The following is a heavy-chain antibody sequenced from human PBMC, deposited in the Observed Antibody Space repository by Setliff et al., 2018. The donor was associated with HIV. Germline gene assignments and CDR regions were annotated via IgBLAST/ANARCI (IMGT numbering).Heavy chain of an antibody. CDR3: AKNLFSSRWSPLDS. CDR2: IRYDESDK. Sequence: GGSLRLSCAASGFTFSNSGMHWVRQAPGKGLEWVTFIRYDESDKDYADSVKGRFTISRDNSKNTLYLQMNRLRSEDTAVYYCAKNLFSSRWSPLDSWGQGTLVTISS. J-gene: IGHJ4*02. D-gene: IGHD6-13*01. CDR1: GFTFSNSG. V-gene: IGHV3-30*02.